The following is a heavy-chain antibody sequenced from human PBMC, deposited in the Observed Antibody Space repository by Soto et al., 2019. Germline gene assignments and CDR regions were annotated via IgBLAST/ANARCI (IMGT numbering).Heavy chain of an antibody. Sequence: LSLTCTVSGGSVSSGSYYWSWIRQPPGKGLEWIGYIYYSGSTNYNPSLKSRVTISVDTSKNQFSLKLSSVTAADTAVYYCAREGMTAAALDYWGQGTLVTVSS. CDR2: IYYSGST. J-gene: IGHJ4*02. D-gene: IGHD6-13*01. CDR1: GGSVSSGSYY. CDR3: AREGMTAAALDY. V-gene: IGHV4-61*01.